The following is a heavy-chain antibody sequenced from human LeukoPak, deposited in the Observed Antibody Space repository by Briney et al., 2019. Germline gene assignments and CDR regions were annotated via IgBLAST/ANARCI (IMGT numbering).Heavy chain of an antibody. CDR3: AKDPGGHSYYFDY. V-gene: IGHV3-23*01. Sequence: GGSLRLSCAASGFSVSSNFMSWDRQAPGKGLEWVSAISGSGGSTYYADSVKGRFTISRDNSKNTLYLQMNSLRAEDTAVYYCAKDPGGHSYYFDYWGQGTLVTVSS. D-gene: IGHD2-21*01. CDR1: GFSVSSNF. CDR2: ISGSGGST. J-gene: IGHJ4*02.